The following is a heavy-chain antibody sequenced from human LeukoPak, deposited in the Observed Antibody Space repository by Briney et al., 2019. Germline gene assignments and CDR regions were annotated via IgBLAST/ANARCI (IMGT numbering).Heavy chain of an antibody. J-gene: IGHJ4*02. Sequence: SQTLSLTCAISGDSVSSNSAAWNWIRQSPSRGLEWLGRTYYRSKWYNDYAVSVKSRITINPDTSKNQFSLQLNSVTPEDTAVYYCARDSPTYYYDSSGYYYGLGFDYWGQGTLVTVSS. CDR1: GDSVSSNSAA. CDR3: ARDSPTYYYDSSGYYYGLGFDY. V-gene: IGHV6-1*01. D-gene: IGHD3-22*01. CDR2: TYYRSKWYN.